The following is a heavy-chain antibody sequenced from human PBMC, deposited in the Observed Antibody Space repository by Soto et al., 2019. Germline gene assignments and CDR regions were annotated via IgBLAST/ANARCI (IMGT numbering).Heavy chain of an antibody. V-gene: IGHV3-48*01. CDR2: ISSSSSTI. J-gene: IGHJ6*02. D-gene: IGHD1-26*01. CDR3: ARGSGRLGLYYYGMDV. Sequence: EVQLVESGGGLVQPGESLRLSCTASGFTFSSYSLNWVRQAPGRGLEWVSYISSSSSTIYYADSVKGRFTISRDNAKNSLYLQMNSLRAEDTAVYYCARGSGRLGLYYYGMDVWGQGTTVTVSS. CDR1: GFTFSSYS.